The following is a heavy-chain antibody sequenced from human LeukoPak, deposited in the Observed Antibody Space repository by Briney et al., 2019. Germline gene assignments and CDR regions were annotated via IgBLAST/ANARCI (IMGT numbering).Heavy chain of an antibody. V-gene: IGHV4-61*02. CDR1: GGSISGMNYY. CDR3: ARVSPSGVWDV. J-gene: IGHJ6*02. Sequence: SQTLSLTCTVSGGSISGMNYYWTWIRQPAGKGLEWIGRIYTTGSSNYNPSLKSRVTISVDTSNNQFSLKLSSVTAADTAVYYCARVSPSGVWDVWGQGTTVTVSS. CDR2: IYTTGSS. D-gene: IGHD3-10*01.